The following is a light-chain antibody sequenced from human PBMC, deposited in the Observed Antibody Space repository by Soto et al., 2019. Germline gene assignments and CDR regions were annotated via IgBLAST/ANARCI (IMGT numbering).Light chain of an antibody. Sequence: DIQMTQSPSTLSASVGDRVIITCRASQYINTWLAWYQQKPGRAPKLLIYSSSSFESGVPSRFSGSGSGSEFTLTSSSLQSDEFATYYCQQYQGFPFTFGQGTKL. CDR2: SSS. CDR3: QQYQGFPFT. CDR1: QYINTW. V-gene: IGKV1-5*03. J-gene: IGKJ2*01.